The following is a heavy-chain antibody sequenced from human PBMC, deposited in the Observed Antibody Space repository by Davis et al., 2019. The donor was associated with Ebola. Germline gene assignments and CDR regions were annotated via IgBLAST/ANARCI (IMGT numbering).Heavy chain of an antibody. Sequence: KVSCKGSGYSFSNYWIGWVRQMPGKGLEWMGIIYPGDSDTRYSPSFQGQVTFSVDKSIRTAYLHWNSLKASDNATYYCARQGTTSWDSWGQGTLVTVSS. D-gene: IGHD2-2*01. CDR1: GYSFSNYW. CDR2: IYPGDSDT. V-gene: IGHV5-51*01. CDR3: ARQGTTSWDS. J-gene: IGHJ4*02.